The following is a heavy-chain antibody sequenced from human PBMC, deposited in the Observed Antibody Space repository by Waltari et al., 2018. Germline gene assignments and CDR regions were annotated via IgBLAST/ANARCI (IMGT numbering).Heavy chain of an antibody. V-gene: IGHV3-48*04. Sequence: EVQLVESGGGLVQPGGSLRLSCAASGFTFSSYSMNWVRQAPGKGLEWVSYISSSSSTIYYADSVKGRFTISRDNAKNSLYLQMNSLRAEDTAVYYCARVREHQLLSYYYYYMDVWGKGTTVTVSS. CDR3: ARVREHQLLSYYYYYMDV. J-gene: IGHJ6*03. CDR1: GFTFSSYS. D-gene: IGHD2-2*01. CDR2: ISSSSSTI.